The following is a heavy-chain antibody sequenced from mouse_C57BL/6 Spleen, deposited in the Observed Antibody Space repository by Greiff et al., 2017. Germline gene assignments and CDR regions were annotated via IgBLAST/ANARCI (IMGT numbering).Heavy chain of an antibody. CDR2: IYPGSGST. V-gene: IGHV1-55*01. D-gene: IGHD1-1*01. J-gene: IGHJ3*01. CDR1: GYTFTSYW. CDR3: ENEADYYGSSPWFAY. Sequence: QVQLQQPGAELVKPGASVKMSCKASGYTFTSYWITWVKQRPGQGLEWIGDIYPGSGSTNYNEKFKSKATLTVDTSSSTAYMQLSSLTSEDSAVYYCENEADYYGSSPWFAYGGQGTLVTVSA.